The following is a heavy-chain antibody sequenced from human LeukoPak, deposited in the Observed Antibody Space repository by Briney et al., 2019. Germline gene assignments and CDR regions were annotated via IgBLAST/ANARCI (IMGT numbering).Heavy chain of an antibody. CDR3: ARGLTYYDSSGYYYKEFDY. CDR2: IYTSGST. CDR1: GGSISSGSYY. J-gene: IGHJ4*02. V-gene: IGHV4-61*02. Sequence: SQTLSLTCTVSGGSISSGSYYWSWIRQPAGKGLEWIGRIYTSGSTNYNPSLKSRVTISVDTSKNQFSLKLSSVIAADTAVYYCARGLTYYDSSGYYYKEFDYWGQGTLVTVSS. D-gene: IGHD3-22*01.